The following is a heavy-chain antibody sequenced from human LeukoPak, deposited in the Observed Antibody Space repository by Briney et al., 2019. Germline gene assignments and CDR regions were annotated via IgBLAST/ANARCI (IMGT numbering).Heavy chain of an antibody. CDR3: AHRSLVTACFEH. Sequence: SGPTLVSATQTLTLTCTFSGFSLSASGAGVGWIRQPPGKALEWLALIYWNDEKRYRPSLKSRLTITRDTSKNQVVLTMTNMDPVDTATYYCAHRSLVTACFEHWGQGILVTVSS. D-gene: IGHD2-15*01. CDR1: GFSLSASGAG. CDR2: IYWNDEK. V-gene: IGHV2-5*01. J-gene: IGHJ4*02.